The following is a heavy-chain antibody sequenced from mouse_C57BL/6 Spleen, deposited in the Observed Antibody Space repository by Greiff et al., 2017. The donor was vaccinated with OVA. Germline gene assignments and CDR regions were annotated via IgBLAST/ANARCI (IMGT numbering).Heavy chain of an antibody. Sequence: ESGPGILQPSQTLSLTCSFSGFSLSTFGMGVGWIRQPSGQGLEWLAHIWWDDDKYYNPALKSRLTIPKDTSKNPVFLKIANVDTADTATYYCARKDSNYVYFDYWGQGTTLTVSS. D-gene: IGHD2-5*01. V-gene: IGHV8-8*01. CDR3: ARKDSNYVYFDY. J-gene: IGHJ2*01. CDR1: GFSLSTFGMG. CDR2: IWWDDDK.